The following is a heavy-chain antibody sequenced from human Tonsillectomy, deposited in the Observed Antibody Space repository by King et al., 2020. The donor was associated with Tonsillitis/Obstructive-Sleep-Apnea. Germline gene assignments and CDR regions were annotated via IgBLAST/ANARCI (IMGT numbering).Heavy chain of an antibody. CDR2: IYYSGST. CDR3: ARDDSSGYYFDAFDI. D-gene: IGHD3-22*01. CDR1: GGSISSYY. V-gene: IGHV4-59*01. J-gene: IGHJ3*02. Sequence: VQLQESGPGLVKPSETLSLTCTVSGGSISSYYWSWIRQPPWKGLAWIGYIYYSGSTNYNPSLKSRVTISVDTSKNQISLKLSSVTAADTAVYYCARDDSSGYYFDAFDIWGQGTMVTVSS.